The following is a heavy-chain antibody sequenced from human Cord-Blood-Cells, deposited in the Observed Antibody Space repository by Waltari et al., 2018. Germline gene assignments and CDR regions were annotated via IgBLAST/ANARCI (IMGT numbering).Heavy chain of an antibody. J-gene: IGHJ6*02. Sequence: QLQLQESGSGLVKPSQTLSLTCAVSGGSISSGGYSWSWIRQPPGKGLEWIGYIYHSGSTPYNPSLKCRVTISVDRSKNQFSLKLSSVTAADTAVYYCARSIYDYNYYYGMDVWGQGTTVTVSS. CDR2: IYHSGST. D-gene: IGHD5-12*01. CDR3: ARSIYDYNYYYGMDV. CDR1: GGSISSGGYS. V-gene: IGHV4-30-2*01.